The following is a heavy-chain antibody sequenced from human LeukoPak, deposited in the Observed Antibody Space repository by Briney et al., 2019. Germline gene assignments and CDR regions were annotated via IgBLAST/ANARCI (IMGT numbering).Heavy chain of an antibody. CDR1: GYTFTSYD. Sequence: GASVKVSCKASGYTFTSYDINWVRQATGQGLEWMGWMNPNSGNTGYAQKFQGRVTMTRNTSISTAYMELSSLRSEDTAVYYCARASIAAAGTNYYYYYMDVWGKGTTVTISS. CDR2: MNPNSGNT. V-gene: IGHV1-8*01. CDR3: ARASIAAAGTNYYYYYMDV. J-gene: IGHJ6*03. D-gene: IGHD6-13*01.